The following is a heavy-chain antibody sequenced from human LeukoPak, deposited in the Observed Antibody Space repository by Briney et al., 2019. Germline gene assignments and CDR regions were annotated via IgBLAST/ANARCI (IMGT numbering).Heavy chain of an antibody. V-gene: IGHV1-2*02. CDR2: INPNSGGT. Sequence: GSVKVSCKASGYTFTGYYMHWVRQAPGQGLEWMGWINPNSGGTTYAQKFQGRVTMPRDTSISTAYMELSRLRSDDTAVYYCASGYCSSTSCYTFDYWGQGTLVTVSS. CDR3: ASGYCSSTSCYTFDY. CDR1: GYTFTGYY. D-gene: IGHD2-2*02. J-gene: IGHJ4*02.